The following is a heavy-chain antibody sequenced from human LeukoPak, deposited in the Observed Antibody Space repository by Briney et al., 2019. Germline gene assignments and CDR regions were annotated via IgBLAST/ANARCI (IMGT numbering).Heavy chain of an antibody. CDR3: ARARYCSSTSCFNYYYYGMDV. J-gene: IGHJ6*02. Sequence: GGSLRLSCATSGFTFSNYGMHWVRQAPGKGLEWVAVIWYDGSNKYYADSVKGRFTISRDNSKNTLYLQMNSLRAEDTAVYYCARARYCSSTSCFNYYYYGMDVWGQGTTVTVSS. CDR1: GFTFSNYG. D-gene: IGHD2-2*01. CDR2: IWYDGSNK. V-gene: IGHV3-33*01.